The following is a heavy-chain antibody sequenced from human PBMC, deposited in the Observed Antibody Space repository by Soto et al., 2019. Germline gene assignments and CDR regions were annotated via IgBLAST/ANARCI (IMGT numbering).Heavy chain of an antibody. D-gene: IGHD3-3*02. CDR2: ISYDGSNK. V-gene: IGHV3-30-3*01. CDR3: ARDEGKAAFYYYYGMDV. Sequence: QVQLVESGGGVVQPGRSLRLSCAASGFTFSSYAMHWVRQAPGKGLEWVAVISYDGSNKYYADSVKGRFTISRDNFKNTLYLQTNSLRAEETAVYYCARDEGKAAFYYYYGMDVWGQGTTVTVSS. CDR1: GFTFSSYA. J-gene: IGHJ6*02.